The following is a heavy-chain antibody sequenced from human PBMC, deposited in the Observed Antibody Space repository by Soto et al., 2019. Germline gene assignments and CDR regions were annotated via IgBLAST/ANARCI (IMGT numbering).Heavy chain of an antibody. Sequence: QVLLVQSGAELKSPGSSVKVSCKASGSTFSTYTITWVRQAPGQGPEWMGGLIPSFGKANYAQKFQGRVTTTADESLTTVYMELSSLRSDDTAVYYCARLYCRSPSCYQAYGMDVWGQGTTVTVYS. CDR2: LIPSFGKA. J-gene: IGHJ6*02. CDR1: GSTFSTYT. D-gene: IGHD2-2*01. CDR3: ARLYCRSPSCYQAYGMDV. V-gene: IGHV1-69*01.